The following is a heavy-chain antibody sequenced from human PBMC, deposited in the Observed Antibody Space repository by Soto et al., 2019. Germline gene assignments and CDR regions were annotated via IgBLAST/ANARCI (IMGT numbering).Heavy chain of an antibody. D-gene: IGHD2-21*02. CDR2: INHSVST. Sequence: PSDTLSLTCAVYGGSFSGYYWSWIRQPPGKGLEWIGEINHSVSTNYNPSLKSRVTISVDTSKNQFSLKLSSVTAADTALYFCARQRNSVVTQAYFDVWGPGSPVTVSS. CDR1: GGSFSGYY. V-gene: IGHV4-34*01. J-gene: IGHJ4*02. CDR3: ARQRNSVVTQAYFDV.